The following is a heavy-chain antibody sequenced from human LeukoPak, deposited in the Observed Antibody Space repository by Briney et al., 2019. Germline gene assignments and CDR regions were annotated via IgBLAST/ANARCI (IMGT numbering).Heavy chain of an antibody. J-gene: IGHJ5*02. CDR1: GFTFSDYY. D-gene: IGHD3-22*01. V-gene: IGHV3-11*01. CDR2: ISSSGSTI. Sequence: GGSLRLSCAASGFTFSDYYMSRIRQAPGKGLEWVSYISSSGSTIYYADSVKGRFTISRDNAKNSLYLQMNSLRAEDTAVYYCASPRYYDSSGYSTWGQGTLVTVSS. CDR3: ASPRYYDSSGYST.